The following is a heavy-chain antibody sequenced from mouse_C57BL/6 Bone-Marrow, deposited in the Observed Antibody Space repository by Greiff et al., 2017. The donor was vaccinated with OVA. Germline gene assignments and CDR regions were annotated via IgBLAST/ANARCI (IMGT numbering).Heavy chain of an antibody. D-gene: IGHD2-4*01. J-gene: IGHJ2*01. CDR1: GYTFTSYG. V-gene: IGHV1-81*01. Sequence: QVQLKQSGAELARPGASVKLSCKASGYTFTSYGISWVKQRTGQGLEWIGEIYPRSGNTYYNEKFKGKATLTADKSSSTAYMELRSLTSEDSAVYFCAIPPIYYDYDGDYWGQGTTLTVSS. CDR2: IYPRSGNT. CDR3: AIPPIYYDYDGDY.